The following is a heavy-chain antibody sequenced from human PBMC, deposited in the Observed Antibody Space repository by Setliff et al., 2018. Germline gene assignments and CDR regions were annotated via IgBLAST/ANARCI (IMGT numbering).Heavy chain of an antibody. CDR3: ASLDYYDSGGYCIRDY. J-gene: IGHJ4*02. CDR1: GGSISSYY. CDR2: IYIGGSA. Sequence: KPSETLSLTCTVSGGSISSYYWSWIRQPAGKGLEWIGHIYIGGSANYNPSLKSRVTMSIDTSKNQFSLKLSSVTAADTAVYYCASLDYYDSGGYCIRDYWGQGTLVTVSS. V-gene: IGHV4-4*07. D-gene: IGHD3-22*01.